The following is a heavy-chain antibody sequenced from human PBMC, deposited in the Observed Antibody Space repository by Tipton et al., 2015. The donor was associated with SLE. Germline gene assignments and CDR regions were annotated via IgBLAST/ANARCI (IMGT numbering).Heavy chain of an antibody. CDR2: IHYAGNT. J-gene: IGHJ4*02. CDR1: GGSISGYY. V-gene: IGHV4-59*01. D-gene: IGHD3-3*01. CDR3: AREPIYRSGYPTYYFDY. Sequence: TLSLTCTVSGGSISGYYWSWIRQPPGKGLEWIGYIHYAGNTNYNPSLKSRVTMSVDPSRNQFSLKLSSVTAADTAVYYCAREPIYRSGYPTYYFDYWGQGALVTVSS.